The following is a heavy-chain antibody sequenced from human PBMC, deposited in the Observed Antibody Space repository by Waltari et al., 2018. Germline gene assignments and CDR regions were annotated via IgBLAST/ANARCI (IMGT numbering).Heavy chain of an antibody. Sequence: QLQLQESGPGLVKPSETLSLTCTVSGGSISSSSYYWGWIRQPPGKGLEWIGSIDYSGSTYYDPSLKSRVSISVDTSKNQFSLKLSSVTAADTAVYYCARQSRRDVGSGPWFDPWGQGTLVTVSS. CDR1: GGSISSSSYY. J-gene: IGHJ5*02. CDR3: ARQSRRDVGSGPWFDP. D-gene: IGHD3-10*01. CDR2: IDYSGST. V-gene: IGHV4-39*01.